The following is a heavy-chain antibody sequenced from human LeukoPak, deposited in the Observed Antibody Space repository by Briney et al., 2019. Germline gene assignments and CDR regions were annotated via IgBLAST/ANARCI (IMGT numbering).Heavy chain of an antibody. CDR2: IYPNSGGT. J-gene: IGHJ4*02. CDR3: ARDGSPTLLWFGEGPFDY. CDR1: GYTFTGYY. Sequence: ASVKVSCKASGYTFTGYYMHWVRQAPGQGLEWMGWIYPNSGGTNYAQKFQGRVTMTRDTSISTAYMELSRLRSDDTAVYYCARDGSPTLLWFGEGPFDYWGQGTLVTVSS. D-gene: IGHD3-10*01. V-gene: IGHV1-2*02.